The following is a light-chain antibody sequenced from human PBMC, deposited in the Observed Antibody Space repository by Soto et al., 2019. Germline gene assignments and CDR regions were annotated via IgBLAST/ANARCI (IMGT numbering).Light chain of an antibody. J-gene: IGLJ2*01. CDR1: SGSIASNY. V-gene: IGLV6-57*04. CDR2: EDN. Sequence: NFMLTQPHSLSESPGKTVTISCTRSSGSIASNYVQWYQQRPGSAPAIVIYEDNQRPSGVPDRFSGSIDSSSNSASLTISGLKTEDEADYYCQSYDSSDHVIFGGGTKVTAL. CDR3: QSYDSSDHVI.